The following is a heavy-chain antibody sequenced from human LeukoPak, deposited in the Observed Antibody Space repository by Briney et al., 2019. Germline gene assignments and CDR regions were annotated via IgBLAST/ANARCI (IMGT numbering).Heavy chain of an antibody. D-gene: IGHD3-22*01. CDR1: GYTFTGYY. Sequence: ASVKVSCKASGYTFTGYYMHWVRQAPGQGLEWMGWINPSGGSTSYAQQFQGRVTMTTDTSTSTAYMELRSLRSDDTAVYYCARASYYYDSSGYTPDAFDIWGQGTMVTVSS. J-gene: IGHJ3*02. CDR3: ARASYYYDSSGYTPDAFDI. V-gene: IGHV1-46*01. CDR2: INPSGGST.